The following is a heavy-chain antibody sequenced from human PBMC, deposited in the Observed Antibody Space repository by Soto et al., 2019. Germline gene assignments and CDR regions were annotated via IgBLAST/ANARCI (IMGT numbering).Heavy chain of an antibody. CDR3: VKAVSARYTSAKAFDV. D-gene: IGHD2-2*02. V-gene: IGHV3-64D*06. CDR2: ITSNGGST. CDR1: GFTFSNYA. J-gene: IGHJ3*01. Sequence: GGSLRLSCSASGFTFSNYALHWVRQAPGKGLEYVSAITSNGGSTYYADSVNGRFTISRDNSKNTLYLQMSSLRAEDTAVYYRVKAVSARYTSAKAFDVWGQGTMVTVSS.